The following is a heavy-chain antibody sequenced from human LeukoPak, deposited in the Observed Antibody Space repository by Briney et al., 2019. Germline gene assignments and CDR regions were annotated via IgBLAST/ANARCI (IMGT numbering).Heavy chain of an antibody. J-gene: IGHJ3*02. CDR3: ARGSIFGVVHDAFDI. D-gene: IGHD3-3*01. CDR2: IYTSGST. Sequence: SETLSLTCTVSGGFISSYYWSWIRQPAGKGLEWIGRIYTSGSTNYNPSLKSRVTMSVDTSKNQFSLKLSSVTAADTAVYYCARGSIFGVVHDAFDIWGQGTMVTVSS. V-gene: IGHV4-4*07. CDR1: GGFISSYY.